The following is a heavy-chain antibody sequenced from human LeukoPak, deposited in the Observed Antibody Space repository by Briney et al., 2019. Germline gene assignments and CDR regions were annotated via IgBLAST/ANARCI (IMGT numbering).Heavy chain of an antibody. Sequence: GSLRLSCAASGFSVSVNYMSWVRQAPGKGLEWVSVLFASGNSNYADSVKGRFTISRDDSKNTVYLQMNSLRAEDTAVYYCARWTSFHAFDIWGQGTLVTVSS. CDR1: GFSVSVNY. D-gene: IGHD1-1*01. CDR3: ARWTSFHAFDI. J-gene: IGHJ3*02. V-gene: IGHV3-53*01. CDR2: LFASGNS.